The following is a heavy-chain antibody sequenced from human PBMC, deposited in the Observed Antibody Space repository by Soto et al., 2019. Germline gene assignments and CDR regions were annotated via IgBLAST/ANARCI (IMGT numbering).Heavy chain of an antibody. J-gene: IGHJ3*02. CDR3: ARTSIFGVVLNAFDI. CDR2: ISYRGST. Sequence: SETLSLTCTVSGGSFSGGGYHWSWIRQHPGKGLEWMGYISYRGSTKYKPSLQSRITVSIDTSKNQFSLGLTSVTAADTAIYFCARTSIFGVVLNAFDIWGQGTLVTVSS. CDR1: GGSFSGGGYH. V-gene: IGHV4-31*03. D-gene: IGHD3-3*01.